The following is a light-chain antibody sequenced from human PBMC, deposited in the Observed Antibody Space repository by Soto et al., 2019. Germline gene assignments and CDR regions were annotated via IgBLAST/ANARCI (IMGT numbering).Light chain of an antibody. CDR1: QSISSY. CDR3: QQSYSTPLT. Sequence: DIQMTQSPSSLSASVGDGVTITCRASQSISSYLNWYQQRPGKAPKLLIYAAFSLQSGVPSRFSGSGSGTDFTLTITSLQPEDVATYYCQQSYSTPLTFGGGTKVEIK. CDR2: AAF. J-gene: IGKJ4*01. V-gene: IGKV1-39*01.